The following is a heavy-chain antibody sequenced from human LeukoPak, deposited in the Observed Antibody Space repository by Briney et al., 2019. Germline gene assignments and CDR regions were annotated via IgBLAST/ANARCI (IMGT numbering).Heavy chain of an antibody. D-gene: IGHD6-19*01. CDR1: GYTFTSYG. CDR3: ARAGIEAVAGTFAFDI. J-gene: IGHJ3*02. Sequence: ASVKVSCKASGYTFTSYGISWVGQAPGQGLEWMGWISAYNGNTNYARKLQGRVTMTTDTSTSTAYMELRSLRSDDTAVYYCARAGIEAVAGTFAFDIWGQGTMVTVSS. V-gene: IGHV1-18*01. CDR2: ISAYNGNT.